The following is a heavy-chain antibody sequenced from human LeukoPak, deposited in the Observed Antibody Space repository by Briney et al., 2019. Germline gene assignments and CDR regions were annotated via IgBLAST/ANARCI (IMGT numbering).Heavy chain of an antibody. V-gene: IGHV3-30*03. D-gene: IGHD1-26*01. CDR1: GFTFSSYG. J-gene: IGHJ5*02. CDR2: ISYDGSNK. Sequence: GGSLRLSCAASGFTFSSYGMHWVRQAPGKGLEWVAVISYDGSNKYYADSVKGRFTISRDNSKNTLYLQMNSLRAEDTAVYYCARDEEWELPAAFDPWGQGTLVTVSS. CDR3: ARDEEWELPAAFDP.